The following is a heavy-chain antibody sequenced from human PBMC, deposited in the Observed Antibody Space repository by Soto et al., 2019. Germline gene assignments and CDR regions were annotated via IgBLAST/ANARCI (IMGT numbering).Heavy chain of an antibody. CDR1: NGSITSGDYF. V-gene: IGHV4-39*01. J-gene: IGHJ4*02. CDR2: IHSSGGT. CDR3: ASVVVGATRQTGSDH. D-gene: IGHD2-15*01. Sequence: KPSETLSLTCTVSNGSITSGDYFWGWIRQPPGKGLEFIGSIHSSGGTYYSPSLKSRVSISIDKSKNQFSLKVTSVTAGDTAVYFCASVVVGATRQTGSDHWGQGTLVTVSS.